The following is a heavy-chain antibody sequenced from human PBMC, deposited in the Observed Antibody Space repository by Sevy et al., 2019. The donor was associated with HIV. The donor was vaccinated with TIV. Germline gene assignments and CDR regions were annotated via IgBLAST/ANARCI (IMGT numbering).Heavy chain of an antibody. D-gene: IGHD4-17*01. J-gene: IGHJ4*02. CDR1: GGSFSRYY. CDR3: ARDGQYGDYFDY. Sequence: SETLSLTCTVSGGSFSRYYWSWIRQPPGKGLEWIGYIYYSGSTNYNPSLKSRVTISVDTSKNQFSLKLSSVTAADTAVYYCARDGQYGDYFDYWGQGTLVTVSS. CDR2: IYYSGST. V-gene: IGHV4-59*01.